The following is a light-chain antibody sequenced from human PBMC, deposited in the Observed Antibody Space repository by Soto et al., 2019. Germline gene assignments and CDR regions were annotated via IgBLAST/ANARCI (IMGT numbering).Light chain of an antibody. J-gene: IGKJ1*01. CDR1: QGVSTS. CDR2: SVS. V-gene: IGKV1-12*01. CDR3: QQDKNFPWT. Sequence: DIQMTQSPSSVSASVGDRITITCRASQGVSTSLAWYQQEPGKAPKLLIYSVSNLQSGVPSRFRGSGSGTDFTLTISSLQPEDSAIYYYQQDKNFPWTFGQGTKVEIK.